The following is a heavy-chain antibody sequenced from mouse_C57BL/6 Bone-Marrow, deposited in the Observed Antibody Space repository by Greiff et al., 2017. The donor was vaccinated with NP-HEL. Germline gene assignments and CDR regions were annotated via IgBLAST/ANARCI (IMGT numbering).Heavy chain of an antibody. V-gene: IGHV1-55*01. CDR2: IYPGSGST. Sequence: QVQLQQPGAELVKPGASVKMSCKASGYTFTSYWITWVKQRPGQGLEWIGDIYPGSGSTNYNEKFKSKATLTVDKSSSTAYMQLSSLTSEDAAVYYCARGPYVLLMDYWGQGTSVTVSS. J-gene: IGHJ4*01. CDR1: GYTFTSYW. D-gene: IGHD1-1*01. CDR3: ARGPYVLLMDY.